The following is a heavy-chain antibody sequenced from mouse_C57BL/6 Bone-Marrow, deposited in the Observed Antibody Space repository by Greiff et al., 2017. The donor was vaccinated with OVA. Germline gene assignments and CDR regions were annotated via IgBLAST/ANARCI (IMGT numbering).Heavy chain of an antibody. CDR3: ARSRWLPYAMDY. V-gene: IGHV1-81*01. CDR2: IYHRSGNT. CDR1: GYTFTSYG. D-gene: IGHD2-3*01. J-gene: IGHJ4*01. Sequence: VQLQQSGAELARPGASVKLSCKASGYTFTSYGISWVKQRTGQGLEWIGEIYHRSGNTYYNEKFKGKATLTADKSSSTAYMELRSLTSKDSAVYFCARSRWLPYAMDYWGQGTSVTVSS.